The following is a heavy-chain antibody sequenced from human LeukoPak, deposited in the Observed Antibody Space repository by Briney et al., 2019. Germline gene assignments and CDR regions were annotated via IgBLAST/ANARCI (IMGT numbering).Heavy chain of an antibody. Sequence: ASVKVSCKASGYTFTNYGISWVLQAPGQGLEWMGWISAYNGNTNYAQKLQGRVTMTRATSISTAYMGLSRLRSDDTAVYYCARDFCGGDCYSRSTYMDVWGKGTTVTVSS. CDR3: ARDFCGGDCYSRSTYMDV. V-gene: IGHV1-18*01. CDR2: ISAYNGNT. J-gene: IGHJ6*04. CDR1: GYTFTNYG. D-gene: IGHD2-21*02.